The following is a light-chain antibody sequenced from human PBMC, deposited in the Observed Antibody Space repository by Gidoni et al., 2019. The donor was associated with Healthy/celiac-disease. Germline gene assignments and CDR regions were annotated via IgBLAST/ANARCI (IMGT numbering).Light chain of an antibody. CDR2: KDS. Sequence: SYELPQPPSVSVSPGQTARITCSGDALPKQYAYWYQQKPGQAPVLVIDKDSERPSGIPERFSGSSSGTTVTLTISGVQAEDEADYYCQSADSSGTYNWVFGGGTKLTVL. CDR3: QSADSSGTYNWV. CDR1: ALPKQY. J-gene: IGLJ3*02. V-gene: IGLV3-25*03.